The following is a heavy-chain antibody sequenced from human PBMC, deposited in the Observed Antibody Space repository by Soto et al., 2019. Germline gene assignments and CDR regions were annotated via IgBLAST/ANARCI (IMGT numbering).Heavy chain of an antibody. V-gene: IGHV3-30*18. CDR1: GFTFSNYA. J-gene: IGHJ4*02. CDR2: TSYDGNNE. D-gene: IGHD1-1*01. CDR3: AKDKGVFNWATSYFDY. Sequence: ESGVGVVQPGRSLRLSCAASGFTFSNYAMHWVRQAPGKGLEWVALTSYDGNNEYYTDSVKGRFTISRDNSKNTLFLQMNSPRPEDTAVYYCAKDKGVFNWATSYFDYWGQGALVTVSS.